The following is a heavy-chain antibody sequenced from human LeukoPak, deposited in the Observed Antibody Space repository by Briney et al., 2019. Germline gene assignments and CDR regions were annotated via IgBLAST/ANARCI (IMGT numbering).Heavy chain of an antibody. D-gene: IGHD3-22*01. CDR1: GDSISYFY. Sequence: SETLSLTCSVSGDSISYFYWSWIRQPPGKGLEWIGYIYYSGSTNYNPSLKSRVTISVDTSKNQFSLKLSSVTAADTAVYYCAGTYYYDSSGYYYPGGYWGQGTLVTVSS. CDR2: IYYSGST. V-gene: IGHV4-59*01. CDR3: AGTYYYDSSGYYYPGGY. J-gene: IGHJ4*02.